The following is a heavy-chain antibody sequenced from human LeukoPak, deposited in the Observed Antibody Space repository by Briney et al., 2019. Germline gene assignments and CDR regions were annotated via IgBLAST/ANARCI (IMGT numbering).Heavy chain of an antibody. CDR2: MNPNSGAT. CDR1: GYTFTSYD. CDR3: ATRGVRYSSTVDY. Sequence: ASVKVSCKASGYTFTSYDFNWLRQATGQGPEWMGWMNPNSGATGYAQKFQGRVTMTRSASINTAYMELTNLRSEDTAVYYCATRGVRYSSTVDYWGQGTLVTVSS. V-gene: IGHV1-8*01. J-gene: IGHJ4*02. D-gene: IGHD6-13*01.